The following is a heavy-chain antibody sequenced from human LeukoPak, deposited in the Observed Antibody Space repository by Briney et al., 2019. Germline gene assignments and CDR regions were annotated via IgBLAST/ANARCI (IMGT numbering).Heavy chain of an antibody. Sequence: PGGSLRLTCAASGFTLSTFGMHWVRQAPGKGLEWVAVIWYDGSNKDYAESVKGRFAISRDNSKNTLFLQMNSLRAEDTAVYYCARENPTCSSTNCYFDYWGQGTLVTVSS. V-gene: IGHV3-33*01. J-gene: IGHJ4*02. CDR2: IWYDGSNK. CDR3: ARENPTCSSTNCYFDY. D-gene: IGHD2-2*01. CDR1: GFTLSTFG.